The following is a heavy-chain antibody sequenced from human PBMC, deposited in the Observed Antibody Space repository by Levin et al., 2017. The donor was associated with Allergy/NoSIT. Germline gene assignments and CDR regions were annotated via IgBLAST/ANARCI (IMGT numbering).Heavy chain of an antibody. D-gene: IGHD3-9*01. CDR1: GFTFSSYA. CDR2: ISYDGSNK. CDR3: ARGGLYYDIHRNWFDP. Sequence: GGSLRLSCAASGFTFSSYAMHWVRQAPGKGLEWVAVISYDGSNKYYADSVKGRFTISRDNSKNTLYLQMNSLRAEDTAVYYCARGGLYYDIHRNWFDPWGQGTLVTVSS. V-gene: IGHV3-30*04. J-gene: IGHJ5*02.